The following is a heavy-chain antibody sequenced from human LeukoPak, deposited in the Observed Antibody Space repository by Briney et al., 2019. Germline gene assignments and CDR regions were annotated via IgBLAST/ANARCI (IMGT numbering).Heavy chain of an antibody. D-gene: IGHD1-14*01. V-gene: IGHV1-69*05. CDR2: IIPIFGTA. CDR3: ARWDHSVGYFDY. J-gene: IGHJ4*02. CDR1: GYTFTSYD. Sequence: SVKVSCKASGYTFTSYDINWVRQAPGQGLEWMGGIIPIFGTANYAQKFQGRVTITTDESTSTAYMELSSLRSEDTAVYYCARWDHSVGYFDYWGQGTLVTVSS.